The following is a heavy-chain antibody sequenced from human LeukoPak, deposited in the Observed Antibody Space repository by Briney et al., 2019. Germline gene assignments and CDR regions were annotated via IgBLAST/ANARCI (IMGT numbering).Heavy chain of an antibody. D-gene: IGHD1-26*01. CDR3: AREATSAFDY. J-gene: IGHJ4*02. CDR1: GGSFSGYY. Sequence: SETLSLTCAVYGGSFSGYYWSWIRQPPGKGLEWIGEINHSGSTNYNPSLKSRVTTSVDTSKNQFSLKLSSVTAADTAVYYCAREATSAFDYWGQGTLVTVSS. CDR2: INHSGST. V-gene: IGHV4-34*01.